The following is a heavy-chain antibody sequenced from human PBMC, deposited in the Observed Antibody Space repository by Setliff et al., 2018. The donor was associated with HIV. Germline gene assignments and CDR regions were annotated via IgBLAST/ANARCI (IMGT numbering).Heavy chain of an antibody. Sequence: ASVKVSCKTSGYTFTNYYMHWMRQAPGQGLEWMGVVNTVGGGASYAQKFQGRLTVTRDTSTSTVYMELSSLRSEDTAVYYCAREERYYDGKGALDYWGQGMLVPSPQ. J-gene: IGHJ4*02. CDR3: AREERYYDGKGALDY. CDR1: GYTFTNYY. D-gene: IGHD3-22*01. CDR2: VNTVGGGA. V-gene: IGHV1-46*01.